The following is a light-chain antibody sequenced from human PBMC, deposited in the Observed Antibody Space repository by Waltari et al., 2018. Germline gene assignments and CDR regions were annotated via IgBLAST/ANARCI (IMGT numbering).Light chain of an antibody. V-gene: IGLV2-14*03. Sequence: QSALTQPASLSGSPGQSITISCTGTSSDVGYYNYVSWYQHYPGKAPKLIIYDVTNRPSGVSSRLSVSKSGNTASLTISGLQAEDETDYYCSSYTSSGLYVFGSGTHVTVL. CDR3: SSYTSSGLYV. CDR1: SSDVGYYNY. J-gene: IGLJ1*01. CDR2: DVT.